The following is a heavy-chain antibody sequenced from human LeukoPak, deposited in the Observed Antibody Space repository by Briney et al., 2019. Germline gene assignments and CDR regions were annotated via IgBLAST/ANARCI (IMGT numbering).Heavy chain of an antibody. D-gene: IGHD5-12*01. CDR3: ARGRRSSKGSSAYERFDP. CDR1: GYTLTGYY. CDR2: ITPNSGDT. J-gene: IGHJ5*02. V-gene: IGHV1-2*02. Sequence: ASVKVSCQASGYTLTGYYLHWVRQAPGQGLEWMGWITPNSGDTKYAQKFRGRVTMTRDTSISKAYMELISLTSGDTAMYYCARGRRSSKGSSAYERFDPWGQGTLVTVSS.